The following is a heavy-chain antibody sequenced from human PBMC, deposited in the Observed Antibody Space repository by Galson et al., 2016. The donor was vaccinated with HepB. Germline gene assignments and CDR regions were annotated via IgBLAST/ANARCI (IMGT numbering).Heavy chain of an antibody. J-gene: IGHJ6*02. CDR3: ARDRQPSRYHGLHV. CDR1: GGSISYRTYY. Sequence: SETLSLTCTVSGGSISYRTYYWGWIRQPPGKGLEWIGSIHYSGSTNYNPSLKGRVTISIDTPKNQFSLKVSSVTAADTAVYYCARDRQPSRYHGLHVWGQGTGVTVSS. CDR2: IHYSGST. V-gene: IGHV4-39*07. D-gene: IGHD1-14*01.